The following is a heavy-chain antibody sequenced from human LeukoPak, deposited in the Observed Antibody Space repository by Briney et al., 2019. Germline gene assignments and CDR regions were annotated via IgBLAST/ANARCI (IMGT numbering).Heavy chain of an antibody. CDR3: ARPAYYYDSSGYHDAFDI. J-gene: IGHJ3*02. CDR1: GYSISSGYY. D-gene: IGHD3-22*01. CDR2: IYHSGST. Sequence: SETLSLTCAVSGYSISSGYYWGWIRQPPEKGLEWFGSIYHSGSTYYNPSLKSRVTISVDTSKNQFSLKLSSVTAADTAVYYCARPAYYYDSSGYHDAFDIWGQGTMVTVSS. V-gene: IGHV4-38-2*01.